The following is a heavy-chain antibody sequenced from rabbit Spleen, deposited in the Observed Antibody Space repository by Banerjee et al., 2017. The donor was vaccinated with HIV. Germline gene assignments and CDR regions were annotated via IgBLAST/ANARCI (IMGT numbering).Heavy chain of an antibody. CDR2: IYGGSSDST. V-gene: IGHV1S45*01. J-gene: IGHJ4*01. Sequence: QQQLEESGGGLVQPGGSLKLSCKASGFDFSSYGVSWVRQAPGKGLECIACIYGGSSDSTWYESWAKGRFTISKASTTTVTLQMTSLTVADTATYFCTRELGTGSSYDNLWGPGTLVTVS. D-gene: IGHD8-1*01. CDR3: TRELGTGSSYDNL. CDR1: GFDFSSYG.